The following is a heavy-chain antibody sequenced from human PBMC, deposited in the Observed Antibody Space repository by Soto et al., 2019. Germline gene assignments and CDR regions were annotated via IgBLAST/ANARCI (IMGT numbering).Heavy chain of an antibody. CDR3: ARDEVYDILTGYYIEDYYYYYGMDV. V-gene: IGHV3-48*02. CDR2: ISSSSSTI. Sequence: GGSLRLSCAASGFTFSSYSMNWVRQAPGKGLEWVSYISSSSSTIYYADSVKGRFTISRDNAKNSLYLQMNSLRDEDTAVYYCARDEVYDILTGYYIEDYYYYYGMDVWGQGTTVTVSS. CDR1: GFTFSSYS. D-gene: IGHD3-9*01. J-gene: IGHJ6*02.